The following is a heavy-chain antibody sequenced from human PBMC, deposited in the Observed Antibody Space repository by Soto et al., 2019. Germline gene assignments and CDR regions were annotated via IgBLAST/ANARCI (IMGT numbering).Heavy chain of an antibody. D-gene: IGHD2-2*01. J-gene: IGHJ5*02. Sequence: SETLSLTCTVSGGSISSYYWSWIRQPPGKGLEWIGYIYYSGSTNYNPSLKSRVTIAVDTSKNQFSLKLSSVTAADTAVYYCARHRVVVPAALNWFDPWGQGTLVTVSS. CDR3: ARHRVVVPAALNWFDP. CDR2: IYYSGST. CDR1: GGSISSYY. V-gene: IGHV4-59*08.